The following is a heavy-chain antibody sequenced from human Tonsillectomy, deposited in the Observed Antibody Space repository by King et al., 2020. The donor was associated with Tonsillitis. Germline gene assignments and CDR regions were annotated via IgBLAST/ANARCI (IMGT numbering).Heavy chain of an antibody. Sequence: VQLQESGPGLVKPSETLSLTCTVSGGSISSHYWSWIRQPPGKGLEWIGFIYYTGSTNYNPSLKSRVTISVDTSKNQFSLKLSFVTAADTAMYHCARHRGGIPVGTFDYWGQGTLVTVSS. CDR2: IYYTGST. CDR1: GGSISSHY. D-gene: IGHD1-26*01. CDR3: ARHRGGIPVGTFDY. J-gene: IGHJ4*02. V-gene: IGHV4-59*08.